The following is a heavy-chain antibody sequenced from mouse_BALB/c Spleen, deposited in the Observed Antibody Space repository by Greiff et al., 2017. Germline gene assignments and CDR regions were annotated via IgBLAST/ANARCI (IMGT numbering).Heavy chain of an antibody. D-gene: IGHD1-1*02. CDR3: ARRNYSWFAY. CDR1: GYTFTSYW. Sequence: LQESGAELAKPGASVKMSCKASGYTFTSYWMHWVKQRPGQGLEWIGYINPSTGYTEYNQKFKDKATLTADKSSSTAYMQLSSLTSEDSAVYYCARRNYSWFAYWGQGTLVTVSA. J-gene: IGHJ3*01. V-gene: IGHV1-7*01. CDR2: INPSTGYT.